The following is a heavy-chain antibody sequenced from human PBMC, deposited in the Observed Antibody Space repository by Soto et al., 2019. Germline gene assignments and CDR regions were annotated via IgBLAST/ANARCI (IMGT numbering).Heavy chain of an antibody. V-gene: IGHV1-69*01. CDR3: GRGSSWTKVEY. Sequence: QVQLVQSGAEVRKTGSSVKVSCKASGGTVSNSAISWLRQAPGQGLEWMGGIIPIFGPAVYARKFRGRVTITADESTSTAYMELSAVGSEDTAVYYCGRGSSWTKVEYWGQGTLVTVSS. CDR1: GGTVSNSA. CDR2: IIPIFGPA. J-gene: IGHJ4*02. D-gene: IGHD2-15*01.